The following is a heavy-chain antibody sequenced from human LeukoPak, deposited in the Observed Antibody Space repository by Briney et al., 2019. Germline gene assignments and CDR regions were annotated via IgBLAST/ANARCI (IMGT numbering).Heavy chain of an antibody. V-gene: IGHV3-21*04. Sequence: PGGSLRLSCGVSGFTFSSYHMNWVRQAPGKGLEWVSSIGSSGSYIYYADSLTGRFTISRDNAKNSLYLQMNSLRAEDTAVYYCARGGYYGSGNDFRFDPWGQGTLVTVSS. CDR1: GFTFSSYH. J-gene: IGHJ5*02. CDR3: ARGGYYGSGNDFRFDP. CDR2: IGSSGSYI. D-gene: IGHD3-10*01.